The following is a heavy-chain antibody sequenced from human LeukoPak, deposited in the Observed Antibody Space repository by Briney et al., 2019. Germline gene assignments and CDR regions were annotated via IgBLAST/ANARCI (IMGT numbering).Heavy chain of an antibody. CDR1: GYSFTSYW. CDR2: IYPGDSDT. V-gene: IGHV5-51*01. Sequence: KVGESLKISCQGSGYSFTSYWIGWVRQLPGKGLEWMGIIYPGDSDTRYSPSFQGQVTISADKSISTAYLQWSSLKASDTAMYYCASGGAVAGTYIDYWGQGTLVTVSS. J-gene: IGHJ4*02. CDR3: ASGGAVAGTYIDY. D-gene: IGHD6-19*01.